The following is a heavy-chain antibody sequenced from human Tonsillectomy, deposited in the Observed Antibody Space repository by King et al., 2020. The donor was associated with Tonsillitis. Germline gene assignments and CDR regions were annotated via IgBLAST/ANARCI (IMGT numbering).Heavy chain of an antibody. CDR1: RFTFSSHS. J-gene: IGHJ4*02. CDR2: ITGNGAGT. Sequence: DVQLVESGGGLVQPGGSLRLSCAASRFTFSSHSMTWVRQSPGKGLEWVSLITGNGAGTYYADSVKGRFIISRDNSKNTLYLQMNSLRAEDTAVYYCAKGQVTGNYDSYFDFWGQGTLVTVSS. V-gene: IGHV3-23*04. CDR3: AKGQVTGNYDSYFDF. D-gene: IGHD1-7*01.